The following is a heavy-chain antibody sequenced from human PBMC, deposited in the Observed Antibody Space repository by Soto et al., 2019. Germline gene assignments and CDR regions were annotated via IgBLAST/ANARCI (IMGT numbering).Heavy chain of an antibody. CDR3: ASFWFGERKVGAFDI. J-gene: IGHJ3*02. CDR1: GYTFTSYG. CDR2: ISAYNGNT. D-gene: IGHD3-10*01. Sequence: QVQLVQSGAEVKKPGASVKVSCKASGYTFTSYGISWVRQAPGQGLEWMGWISAYNGNTNYAQKLQGRVTMTTDTFTSTAYMELRSLRSDDTAVYYCASFWFGERKVGAFDIWGQGTMVTVSS. V-gene: IGHV1-18*01.